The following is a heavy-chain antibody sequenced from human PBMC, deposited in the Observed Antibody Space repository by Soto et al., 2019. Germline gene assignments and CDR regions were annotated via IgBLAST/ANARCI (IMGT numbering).Heavy chain of an antibody. D-gene: IGHD3-22*01. CDR3: ARHREDYDSSGYYYDY. CDR1: GGSFSGYY. CDR2: INHSGST. V-gene: IGHV4-34*01. Sequence: PSETLSLTCAVYGGSFSGYYWSWIRQPPGKGLEWIGEINHSGSTNYNPSLKSRVTISVDTSNNQFSLKLSSVTAADTAVYYCARHREDYDSSGYYYDYWGQGTLVTVSS. J-gene: IGHJ4*02.